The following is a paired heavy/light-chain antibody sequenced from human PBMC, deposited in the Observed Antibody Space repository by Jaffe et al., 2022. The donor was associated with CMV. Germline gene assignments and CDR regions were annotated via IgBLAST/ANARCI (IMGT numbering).Light chain of an antibody. Sequence: SFELTQPPSVSVSPGQTASISCSGDKLGDRSVSWYQHMPGQSPLLVISQDTKRPSGIPERFSGSNSGNTATLTISGTQAVDEAEYYCQAWDNSIAVVFGGGTKLTVL. J-gene: IGLJ2*01. V-gene: IGLV3-1*01. CDR1: KLGDRS. CDR2: QDT. CDR3: QAWDNSIAVV.
Heavy chain of an antibody. CDR1: GFTFDDYA. CDR2: ISWNSITI. D-gene: IGHD2-21*01. CDR3: VKRSRGIYGLDV. V-gene: IGHV3-9*01. J-gene: IGHJ6*02. Sequence: EVQLVESGGGLVQPGRSLRLSCVASGFTFDDYAMHWVRQAPGKGLEWVSGISWNSITIGYADSVKGRFTISRDNAKNSLYLQMNSLRVEDTALYYCVKRSRGIYGLDVWGQGTTVTVSS.